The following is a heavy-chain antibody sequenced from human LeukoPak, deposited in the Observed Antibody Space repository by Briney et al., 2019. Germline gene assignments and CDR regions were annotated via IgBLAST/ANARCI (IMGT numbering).Heavy chain of an antibody. J-gene: IGHJ4*02. CDR2: IYYSGGT. D-gene: IGHD2-2*01. V-gene: IGHV4-59*01. CDR1: GGSISSYY. CDR3: ARVRREAAAMLSSNGYYFDY. Sequence: PSETLSLTCTVSGGSISSYYWSWIRQPPGKGLEWSGYIYYSGGTNYNPSLKSRVTISVDTSKNQFSLKLSSVTAADTAVYYCARVRREAAAMLSSNGYYFDYWGQGTLVTVSS.